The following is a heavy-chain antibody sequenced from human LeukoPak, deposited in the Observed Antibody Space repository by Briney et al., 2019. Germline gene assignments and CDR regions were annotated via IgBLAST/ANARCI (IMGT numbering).Heavy chain of an antibody. CDR2: ISYTGTYI. CDR1: AFSLNAYN. CDR3: VRDRGTYRPIDY. V-gene: IGHV3-21*04. J-gene: IGHJ4*02. Sequence: GGSLRLSCPASAFSLNAYNMNWVRQAPGKGLEWVSSISYTGTYIYYADSMKGRFTISRDNAQNSLYLQMNSLRAEDTAIYYCVRDRGTYRPIDYWGQGTLVTVSS. D-gene: IGHD1-26*01.